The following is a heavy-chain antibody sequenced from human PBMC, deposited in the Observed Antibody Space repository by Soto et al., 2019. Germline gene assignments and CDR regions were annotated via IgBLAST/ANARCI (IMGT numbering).Heavy chain of an antibody. CDR3: ATFSVRTITIFGVGYFDY. D-gene: IGHD3-3*01. CDR2: FDPEDGET. V-gene: IGHV1-24*01. CDR1: GYTLTELS. J-gene: IGHJ4*02. Sequence: GASLKVSCKVSGYTLTELSMHWVRQAPGKGLEWMGGFDPEDGETIYAQKFQGRVTMTEDTSTDTAYMELSSLRSEDTAVYYCATFSVRTITIFGVGYFDYWGQGTLVTVSS.